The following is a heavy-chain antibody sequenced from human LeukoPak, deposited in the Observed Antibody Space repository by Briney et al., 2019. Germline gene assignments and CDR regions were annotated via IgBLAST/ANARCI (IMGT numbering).Heavy chain of an antibody. D-gene: IGHD1-26*01. V-gene: IGHV3-23*01. J-gene: IGHJ4*02. CDR3: AKILSGTYSFDS. CDR1: GSTFSTYP. CDR2: ISGNSVTI. Sequence: PGGSLRLSCTASGSTFSTYPMTWVRQAPGQGLEWVSAISGNSVTIYSADSVKGRFTISRDNSKNTLYLQMYSLRAEDTAVYYCAKILSGTYSFDSWGQGTLVTVSS.